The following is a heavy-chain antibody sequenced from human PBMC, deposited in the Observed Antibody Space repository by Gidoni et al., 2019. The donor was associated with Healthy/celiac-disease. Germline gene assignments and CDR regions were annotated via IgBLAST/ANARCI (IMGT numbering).Heavy chain of an antibody. CDR3: ARERGYSYGLPLGY. Sequence: QVQLLESGGCLGMSGASLRLSCAASRSTFSDYYMDWIRQAPGKGLEWVSYISSSSSTIYYADSVKGRFTISRDNAKNSLYLQMNSLRAEDTAVYYCARERGYSYGLPLGYWGQGTLVTVSS. CDR2: ISSSSSTI. CDR1: RSTFSDYY. V-gene: IGHV3-11*01. J-gene: IGHJ4*02. D-gene: IGHD5-18*01.